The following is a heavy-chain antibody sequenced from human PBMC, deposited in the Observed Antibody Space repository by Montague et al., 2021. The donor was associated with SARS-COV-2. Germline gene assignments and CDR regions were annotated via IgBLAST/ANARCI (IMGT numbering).Heavy chain of an antibody. D-gene: IGHD3-10*01. Sequence: SETLSLTCIVSGGFISDSYYWAWIRQAPGKGLEWLGSLYRSGSVYSNPSLKSRVSISVDKSKNHFSLRLTSATAAETAVYCCVRGAEEAHFAMDVWGQGTTVTVSS. CDR3: VRGAEEAHFAMDV. CDR1: GGFISDSYY. J-gene: IGHJ6*02. V-gene: IGHV4-39*02. CDR2: LYRSGSV.